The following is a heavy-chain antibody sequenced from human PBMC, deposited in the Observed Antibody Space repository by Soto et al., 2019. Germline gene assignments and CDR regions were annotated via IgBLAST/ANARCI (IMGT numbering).Heavy chain of an antibody. CDR2: INPSGGST. J-gene: IGHJ6*02. CDR3: ARDLSNIVVVTARTGMDV. Sequence: ASVKVSCKASGYTFTSYYMHWVRQAPGQGLEWMGIINPSGGSTSYAQKFQGRVTMTRDTSTSTVYMELSSLRSEDTAVYYCARDLSNIVVVTARTGMDVWGQGTTVTVSS. V-gene: IGHV1-46*01. D-gene: IGHD2-21*02. CDR1: GYTFTSYY.